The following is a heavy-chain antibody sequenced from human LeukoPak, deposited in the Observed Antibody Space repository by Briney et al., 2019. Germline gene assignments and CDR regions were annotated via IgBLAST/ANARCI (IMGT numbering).Heavy chain of an antibody. V-gene: IGHV1-69*04. CDR1: GGTFSSYA. CDR3: ARDKYSSSSLYNWFDP. J-gene: IGHJ5*02. Sequence: ASVKVSCKASGGTFSSYAISWVRRAPGQGLEWMGRIIPILGIANYAQKFQGRVTITADKSTSTAYMELSSLRSEDTAVYYCARDKYSSSSLYNWFDPWGQGTLVTVSS. D-gene: IGHD6-6*01. CDR2: IIPILGIA.